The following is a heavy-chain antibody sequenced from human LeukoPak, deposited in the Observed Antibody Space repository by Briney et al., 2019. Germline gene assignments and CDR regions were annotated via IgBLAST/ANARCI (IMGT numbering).Heavy chain of an antibody. V-gene: IGHV4-31*03. Sequence: SETLSLTCTVSGGSISSGGYYWSWIRQHLGKGLEWIGYIYYSGSTYYNPSLKSRVTISVDTSKNQFSLKLSSVTAADTAVYYCARLSGATLFDYWGQGTLVTVSS. J-gene: IGHJ4*02. CDR3: ARLSGATLFDY. CDR1: GGSISSGGYY. D-gene: IGHD5-12*01. CDR2: IYYSGST.